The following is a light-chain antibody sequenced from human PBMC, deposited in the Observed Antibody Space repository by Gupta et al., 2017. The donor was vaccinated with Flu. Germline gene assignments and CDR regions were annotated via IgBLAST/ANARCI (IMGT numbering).Light chain of an antibody. CDR3: AAWDDSLNGWV. J-gene: IGLJ3*02. Sequence: RVTISCSGSSSNIGSNTVNWYQQLPGTAPKLLSYSNNQRPSGVPDRFSGSKSGTSASLAISGLQAEDEADYYCAAWDDSLNGWVFGGGTKLTVL. CDR1: SSNIGSNT. CDR2: SNN. V-gene: IGLV1-44*01.